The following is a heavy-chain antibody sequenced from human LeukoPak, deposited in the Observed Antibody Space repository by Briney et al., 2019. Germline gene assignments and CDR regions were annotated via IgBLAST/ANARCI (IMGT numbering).Heavy chain of an antibody. CDR3: AKDVALIQLWLNPLLDY. Sequence: PGASLRLSCAASGFTFSSYAMSWVRQAPGKGLEWVSAISGSGGSTYYADSVKGRFTISRDNSKNTLYLQMNSLRAEATAVYYCAKDVALIQLWLNPLLDYWGQGTLVTVSS. V-gene: IGHV3-23*01. J-gene: IGHJ4*02. CDR2: ISGSGGST. CDR1: GFTFSSYA. D-gene: IGHD5-18*01.